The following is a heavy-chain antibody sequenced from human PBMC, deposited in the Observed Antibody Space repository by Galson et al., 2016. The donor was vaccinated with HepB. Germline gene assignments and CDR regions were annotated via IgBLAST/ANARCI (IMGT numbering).Heavy chain of an antibody. CDR1: GFTFSSYG. Sequence: SLRLSCAASGFTFSSYGMHWVRQAPGKGLEWVAVISYDGSNKYYADSVKGRFTISRDNSKNTLYLQMNSLRAEDTAVYYCAKDIRSYGLFGRFDYWGQGTLVTVPS. CDR2: ISYDGSNK. V-gene: IGHV3-30*18. CDR3: AKDIRSYGLFGRFDY. J-gene: IGHJ4*02. D-gene: IGHD5-18*01.